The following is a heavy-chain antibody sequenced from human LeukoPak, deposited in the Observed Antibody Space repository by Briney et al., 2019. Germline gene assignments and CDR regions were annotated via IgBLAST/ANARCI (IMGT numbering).Heavy chain of an antibody. CDR1: GFTFSSYW. Sequence: GGSLRLSCAASGFTFSSYWMSWVRQAPGKGLEWVANIKQDGSEKYYVDSVKGRFTISRDNAKNSLYLQMNSLRAEDTAVYYCASEIRRKYSSGWSDYWGQGTLVTVSS. CDR2: IKQDGSEK. J-gene: IGHJ4*02. V-gene: IGHV3-7*01. D-gene: IGHD6-19*01. CDR3: ASEIRRKYSSGWSDY.